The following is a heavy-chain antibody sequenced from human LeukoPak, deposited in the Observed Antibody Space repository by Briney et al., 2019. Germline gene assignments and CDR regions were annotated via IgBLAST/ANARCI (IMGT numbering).Heavy chain of an antibody. D-gene: IGHD3-16*01. J-gene: IGHJ4*02. CDR3: ARGARGSYSY. V-gene: IGHV4-59*08. CDR2: IFYSGGT. CDR1: GGPNSSYY. Sequence: SETLSLPRTVSGGPNSSYYGSWIRQPPGKGLEWIGYIFYSGGTNYNPSLQSRVTISVDTSKNQFSLNLSSVTAADTPVYYCARGARGSYSYWAQETVDTVSS.